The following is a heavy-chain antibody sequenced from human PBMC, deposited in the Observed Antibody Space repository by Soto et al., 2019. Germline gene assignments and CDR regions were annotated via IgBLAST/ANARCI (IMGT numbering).Heavy chain of an antibody. Sequence: SELQSLTSTVSGGTSINSNWWSRVRQPPGKGLEWIGEIYHSGSTNYNPSLKSRVTISVDKSKNQFSLKLSSVTAADTAVYYCAGGGEQQLPYWGQGTLVTGSS. CDR1: GGTSINSNW. V-gene: IGHV4-4*02. J-gene: IGHJ4*02. CDR2: IYHSGST. D-gene: IGHD6-13*01. CDR3: AGGGEQQLPY.